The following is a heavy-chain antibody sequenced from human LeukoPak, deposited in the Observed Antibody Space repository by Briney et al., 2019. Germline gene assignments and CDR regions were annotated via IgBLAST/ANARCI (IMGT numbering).Heavy chain of an antibody. CDR2: ISSSGSTI. D-gene: IGHD3-10*02. J-gene: IGHJ6*04. CDR3: AELGITMIGGV. Sequence: GSLRLSCAASGFTFSSYEMNWVRQAPGKGLEWVSYISSSGSTIYYADSVKGRFTISRDNAKNSLYLQMNSLRAEDTAVYYCAELGITMIGGVWGKGTTVTISS. V-gene: IGHV3-48*03. CDR1: GFTFSSYE.